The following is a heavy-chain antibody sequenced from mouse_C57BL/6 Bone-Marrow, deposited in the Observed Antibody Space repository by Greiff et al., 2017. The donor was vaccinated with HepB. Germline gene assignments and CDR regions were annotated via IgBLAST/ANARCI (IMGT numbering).Heavy chain of an antibody. J-gene: IGHJ4*01. V-gene: IGHV2-5*01. D-gene: IGHD2-1*01. CDR3: AKNGSYGNYDDAMDY. CDR2: ICRGGST. CDR1: GFSLTSYA. Sequence: QVHVQQSGPGLVQPSQSLSITCTVSGFSLTSYAVHWVRQSPGKGLEWLGVICRGGSTDYNAAFMSRLSITKDNSKSQVFSKMNSLQGDDTAIDYCAKNGSYGNYDDAMDYWGQGTSVTVSS.